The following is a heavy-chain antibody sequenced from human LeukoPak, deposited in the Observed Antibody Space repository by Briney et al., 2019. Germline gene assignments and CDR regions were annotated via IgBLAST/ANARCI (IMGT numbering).Heavy chain of an antibody. CDR1: GGTFSSYA. J-gene: IGHJ4*02. V-gene: IGHV1-69*06. CDR3: ARGHPYSSGWFGYFDY. Sequence: SVKVSCKSSGGTFSSYAISWVRQAPGQGLEWMGGIIPIFGTANYAQKFQGRVTITADKSTSTAYMELSSLRSEDTAVYYCARGHPYSSGWFGYFDYWGQGTLVTVSS. CDR2: IIPIFGTA. D-gene: IGHD6-19*01.